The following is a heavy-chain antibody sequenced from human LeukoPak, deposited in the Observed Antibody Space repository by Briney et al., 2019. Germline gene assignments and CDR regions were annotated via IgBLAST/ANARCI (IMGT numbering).Heavy chain of an antibody. V-gene: IGHV3-30*02. Sequence: PGGSLRLSCAASGFTFSSYGMHWVRQAPGKGLGWVAFIRYDGSNKYYADSVKGRFTISRDNSKDTLYLQMNSLRAEDTAVYYCAKDRTVVVPALDYWGQGTLVTVSS. J-gene: IGHJ4*02. D-gene: IGHD2-2*01. CDR3: AKDRTVVVPALDY. CDR1: GFTFSSYG. CDR2: IRYDGSNK.